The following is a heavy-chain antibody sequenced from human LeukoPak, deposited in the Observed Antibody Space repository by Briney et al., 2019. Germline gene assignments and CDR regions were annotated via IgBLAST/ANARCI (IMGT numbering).Heavy chain of an antibody. D-gene: IGHD6-13*01. CDR3: AKPGIIAAAGTDY. CDR1: GFTFSSYA. Sequence: GGSLRLSCAASGFTFSSYAMNWVRQAPGKGLEWVSAISGSGGSTYYADSVKGRFTISRDNSKNTLYMQMHSLRAEDTAVYYCAKPGIIAAAGTDYWGQGTLVTVSS. V-gene: IGHV3-23*01. J-gene: IGHJ4*02. CDR2: ISGSGGST.